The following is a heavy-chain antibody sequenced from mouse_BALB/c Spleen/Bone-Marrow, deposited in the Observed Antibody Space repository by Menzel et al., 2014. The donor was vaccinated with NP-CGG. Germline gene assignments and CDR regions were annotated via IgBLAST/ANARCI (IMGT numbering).Heavy chain of an antibody. CDR1: GFNIKDTY. CDR2: IDPANGNT. J-gene: IGHJ2*01. Sequence: VQLQQSGAELVKPGASVKLSCTASGFNIKDTYMHWVKQRPEQGLEWIGRIDPANGNTKYDPKFQGKATITADTSSNTAYLQLSSLTSEGTAVYYCVRSREYCFDYWGQGTTLTVSS. D-gene: IGHD1-1*01. CDR3: VRSREYCFDY. V-gene: IGHV14-3*02.